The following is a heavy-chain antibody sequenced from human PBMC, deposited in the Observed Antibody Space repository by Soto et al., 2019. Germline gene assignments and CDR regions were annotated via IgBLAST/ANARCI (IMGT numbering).Heavy chain of an antibody. CDR1: GGTFSSYT. D-gene: IGHD3-9*01. CDR3: ARGLNYDILTGHDPYYYYDMDV. V-gene: IGHV1-69*02. J-gene: IGHJ6*02. Sequence: ASVKVSCKASGGTFSSYTISWVRQAPGQGLEWMGRIIPILGIANYAQKFQGRVTITADKSTSTAYMELSSLRSEDTAVYYCARGLNYDILTGHDPYYYYDMDVWGQGTTVTVSS. CDR2: IIPILGIA.